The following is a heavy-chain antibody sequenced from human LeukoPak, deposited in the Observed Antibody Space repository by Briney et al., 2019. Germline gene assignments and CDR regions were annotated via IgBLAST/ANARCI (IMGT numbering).Heavy chain of an antibody. J-gene: IGHJ3*02. CDR3: ARDWLGYCSSTSCPESSAFDI. D-gene: IGHD2-2*01. CDR2: ISSSGSTI. V-gene: IGHV3-48*03. CDR1: GFTFSSYE. Sequence: GGSLRLSCVASGFTFSSYEMNWVRQAPGKGLEWVSYISSSGSTIYYADSVKGRFTISRDNAKNSLYLQMNSLRAEDTAVYYCARDWLGYCSSTSCPESSAFDIWGQGTMVTVSS.